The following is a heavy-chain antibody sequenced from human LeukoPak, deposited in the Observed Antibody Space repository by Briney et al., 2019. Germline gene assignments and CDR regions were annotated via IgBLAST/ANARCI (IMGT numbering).Heavy chain of an antibody. CDR2: MNPNSGNT. CDR1: GYTFTSYD. V-gene: IGHV1-8*01. D-gene: IGHD6-19*01. J-gene: IGHJ4*02. Sequence: EASVKVSCKASGYTFTSYDINWVGQATGQGLEWMGWMNPNSGNTGYAQKFQGRVTMTRNTSISTAYMELSSLRSEDTAVYYCARGGYSSGWYKLDFDYWGQGTLVTVSS. CDR3: ARGGYSSGWYKLDFDY.